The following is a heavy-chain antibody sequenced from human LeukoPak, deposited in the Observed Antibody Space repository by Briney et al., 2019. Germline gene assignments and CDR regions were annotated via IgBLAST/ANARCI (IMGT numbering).Heavy chain of an antibody. CDR2: IYTSGST. CDR3: ARRSVSDTAMVSGYYYYMDV. J-gene: IGHJ6*03. D-gene: IGHD5-18*01. CDR1: GGSISSGSYY. V-gene: IGHV4-61*02. Sequence: PSQTLSLTCTVSGGSISSGSYYWSWIRQPAGKGLEWIGRIYTSGSTNYNPSLKSRVTISVDTSKNQFSLKLSSVTAADTAVYYCARRSVSDTAMVSGYYYYMDVWGKGTTVTVSS.